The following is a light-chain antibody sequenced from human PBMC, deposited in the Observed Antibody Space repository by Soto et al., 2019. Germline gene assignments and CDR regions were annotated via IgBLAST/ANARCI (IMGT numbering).Light chain of an antibody. CDR3: LHDHNYPWT. J-gene: IGKJ1*01. V-gene: IGKV1-6*01. CDR2: GAS. CDR1: QVIRND. Sequence: AIQMNQSPSSLSASVGDRVTVTCRARQVIRNDLGWYQQKPGKAPKLLIYGASTLQSWVPSRFSGSGSGTDFTLTISSLQPEDFATYYSLHDHNYPWTFGQGTKVDFK.